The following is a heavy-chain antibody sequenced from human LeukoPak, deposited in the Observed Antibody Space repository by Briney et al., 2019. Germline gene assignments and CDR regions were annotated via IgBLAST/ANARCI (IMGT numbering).Heavy chain of an antibody. V-gene: IGHV4-4*07. J-gene: IGHJ5*02. CDR1: GDSVSSAY. D-gene: IGHD2-15*01. Sequence: SETLSLTCTVSGDSVSSAYWSWVRLSAAQGLEWIGRMSASGTTSYNPSLESRVTLSVDTSKNQFSLKVTSVTAADTAVYYCARGVRYCSGANCYRWFDPWGQGTLVTVSS. CDR3: ARGVRYCSGANCYRWFDP. CDR2: MSASGTT.